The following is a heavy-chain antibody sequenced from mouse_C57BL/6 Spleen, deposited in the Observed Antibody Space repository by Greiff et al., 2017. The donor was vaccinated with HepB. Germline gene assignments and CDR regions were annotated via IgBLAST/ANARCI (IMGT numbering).Heavy chain of an antibody. D-gene: IGHD3-3*01. CDR2: IDPSDSYT. V-gene: IGHV1-50*01. Sequence: VQLQQSGAELVKPGASVKLSCKASGYTFTSYWMQWVKQRPGQGLEWIGEIDPSDSYTNYNQKFKGKATLTVDTSSSTAYMQLSSLTSEDSAVYYCARRREGWDWYFDVWGTGTTVTVSS. CDR3: ARRREGWDWYFDV. J-gene: IGHJ1*03. CDR1: GYTFTSYW.